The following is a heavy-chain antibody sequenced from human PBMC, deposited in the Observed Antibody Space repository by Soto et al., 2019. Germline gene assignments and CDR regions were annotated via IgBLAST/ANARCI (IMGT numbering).Heavy chain of an antibody. CDR2: FNAGNGNT. V-gene: IGHV1-3*01. CDR3: ARDLGGWPDY. D-gene: IGHD2-15*01. Sequence: VASVKVSCKASGYTFTSYAMHWVRQAPGQRLEWMGWFNAGNGNTKYSQKFQGRVTITRDTSASTAYMELSSLRSEDTAVYYCARDLGGWPDYWGQGTLVTVSS. J-gene: IGHJ4*02. CDR1: GYTFTSYA.